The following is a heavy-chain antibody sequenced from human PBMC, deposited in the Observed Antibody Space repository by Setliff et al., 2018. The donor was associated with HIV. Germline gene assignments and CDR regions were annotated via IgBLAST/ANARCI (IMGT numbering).Heavy chain of an antibody. CDR2: IYYSGST. Sequence: PSETLSLTCTVSGGSISSYYWSWIRQPPGKGLEWIGYIYYSGSTNYNPSLKSRVTISVDTSKNQFSLKLSSVTAADTAVYYCARGYYNFWSGYPPLDYWGRGTLVTVSS. CDR3: ARGYYNFWSGYPPLDY. J-gene: IGHJ4*02. V-gene: IGHV4-59*01. CDR1: GGSISSYY. D-gene: IGHD3-3*01.